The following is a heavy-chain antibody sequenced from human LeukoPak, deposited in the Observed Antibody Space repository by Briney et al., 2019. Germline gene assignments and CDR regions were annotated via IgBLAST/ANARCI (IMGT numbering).Heavy chain of an antibody. D-gene: IGHD1-1*01. CDR1: GGSVSSGGYY. J-gene: IGHJ4*02. Sequence: SSETLSLTCAFSGGSVSSGGYYWSWLRQPPGKGLEWIGYISDSGSINYNPSLKSRVIMSVDTSNNQFSLKLSSVTAADTAVYYCATRPGGSDRFFPYFDYWGQGTLVNVSS. CDR2: ISDSGSI. CDR3: ATRPGGSDRFFPYFDY. V-gene: IGHV4-61*08.